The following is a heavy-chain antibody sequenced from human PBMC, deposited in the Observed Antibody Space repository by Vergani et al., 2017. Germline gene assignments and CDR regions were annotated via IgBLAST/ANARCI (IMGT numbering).Heavy chain of an antibody. CDR2: ISGSGGST. Sequence: EVQLLESGGGLVQPGGSLRLSCAASGFTFSSYAMSWVRQAPGKGLEWVSAISGSGGSTYYADSVKGRFTISRDNSKNTLYLQMNSLRAEDTAVYYCEIDLHRRPGAFDIWGQGTMVTVSS. CDR3: EIDLHRRPGAFDI. V-gene: IGHV3-23*01. J-gene: IGHJ3*02. CDR1: GFTFSSYA.